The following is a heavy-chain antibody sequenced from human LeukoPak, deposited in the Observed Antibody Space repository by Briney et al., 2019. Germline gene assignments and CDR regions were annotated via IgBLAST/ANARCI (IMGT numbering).Heavy chain of an antibody. D-gene: IGHD2-21*01. V-gene: IGHV4-39*07. CDR2: IYYSGST. CDR3: AREDSAAPGDY. J-gene: IGHJ4*02. Sequence: SETLSLTCTVSGGSMSSSSYYWGGIRQPPGKGLEWIGSIYYSGSTYYNPSLKSRVTISVDTSKNQFSLKLSSVTAADTAVYYCAREDSAAPGDYWGQGTLVTVSS. CDR1: GGSMSSSSYY.